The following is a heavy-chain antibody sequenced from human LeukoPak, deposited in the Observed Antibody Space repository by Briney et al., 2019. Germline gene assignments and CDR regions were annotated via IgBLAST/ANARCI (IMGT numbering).Heavy chain of an antibody. V-gene: IGHV1-24*01. CDR1: GYTLTELS. CDR3: ATGLLFSEVGATRFDY. CDR2: FDPEDGET. D-gene: IGHD1-26*01. Sequence: GASVKVSCKVSGYTLTELSMHWVRQAPGKGLEWMGGFDPEDGETIYAQKFQGRVTMTEDTSTDTAYMELSSLRSEDTAVYYCATGLLFSEVGATRFDYWGQGTLVTVSS. J-gene: IGHJ4*02.